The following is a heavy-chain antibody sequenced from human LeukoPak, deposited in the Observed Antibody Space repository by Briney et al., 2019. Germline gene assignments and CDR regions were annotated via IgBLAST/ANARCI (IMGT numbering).Heavy chain of an antibody. D-gene: IGHD5-18*01. CDR2: IFTSGST. Sequence: PSQTLSLTCTVSGGSISSGSYYWSWIRQPAGKGLEWIGRIFTSGSTNYNPSLKSRVTISVDTSKNQFSLKLSSVTAADTAVYYCARQPWIPLWLIDYWGQGTLVTVSS. V-gene: IGHV4-61*02. J-gene: IGHJ4*02. CDR1: GGSISSGSYY. CDR3: ARQPWIPLWLIDY.